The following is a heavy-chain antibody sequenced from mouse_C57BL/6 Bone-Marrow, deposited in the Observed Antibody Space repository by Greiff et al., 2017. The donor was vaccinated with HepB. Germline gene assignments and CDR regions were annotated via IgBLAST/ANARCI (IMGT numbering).Heavy chain of an antibody. J-gene: IGHJ3*01. Sequence: EVMLVESGGDLVKPGGSLKLSCAASGFTFSSYGMSWVRQTPDKRLEWVATISSGGSYTYYPDSVKGRFTISRDNAKNTLYLQMSSLKSEYTAMYYCARHSYAWFAYWGQGTLVTVSA. D-gene: IGHD2-12*01. CDR3: ARHSYAWFAY. V-gene: IGHV5-6*02. CDR1: GFTFSSYG. CDR2: ISSGGSYT.